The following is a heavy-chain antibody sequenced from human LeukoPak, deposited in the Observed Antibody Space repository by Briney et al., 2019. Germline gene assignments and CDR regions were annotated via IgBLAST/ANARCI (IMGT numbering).Heavy chain of an antibody. CDR3: ANTYDFWSGYFDGMDV. CDR1: GFSVNNIY. V-gene: IGHV3-23*01. Sequence: GGSLRLSCAASGFSVNNIYMSWVRQAPGKGLEWVSAISGSGGSTYYADSVKGRFTISRDNSKNTLYLQMNSLRAEDTAVYYCANTYDFWSGYFDGMDVWGQGTTVTVSS. D-gene: IGHD3-3*01. CDR2: ISGSGGST. J-gene: IGHJ6*02.